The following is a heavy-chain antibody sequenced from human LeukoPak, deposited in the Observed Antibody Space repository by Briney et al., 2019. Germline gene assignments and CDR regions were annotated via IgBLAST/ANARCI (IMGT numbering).Heavy chain of an antibody. J-gene: IGHJ4*02. CDR3: ARYDSGGFYRNFDY. D-gene: IGHD3-22*01. V-gene: IGHV4-39*01. CDR1: SGSISSSSYY. CDR2: IYYSGST. Sequence: SEPLSLTCTVSSGSISSSSYYWGRIRQPPGKGLEWIGNIYYSGSTYYSPSVQSRVTISVDTSQSQFSLRLSSVTAADAAVYYCARYDSGGFYRNFDYWGQGTLVTVSS.